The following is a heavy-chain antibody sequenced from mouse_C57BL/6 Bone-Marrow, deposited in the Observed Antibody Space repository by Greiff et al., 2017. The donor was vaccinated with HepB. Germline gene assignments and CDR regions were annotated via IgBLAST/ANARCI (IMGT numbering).Heavy chain of an antibody. Sequence: EVMLVESGGGLVQPGGSLKLSCAASGFTFSDYYMYWVRQTPEKRLEWVAYISNGGGSTYYPDTVKGRFTISRDNAKNTLYLQMSRLKSEDTAMYYCARQDYGRDWYFDVWGTGTTVTVSS. CDR1: GFTFSDYY. V-gene: IGHV5-12*01. J-gene: IGHJ1*03. CDR2: ISNGGGST. CDR3: ARQDYGRDWYFDV. D-gene: IGHD1-1*01.